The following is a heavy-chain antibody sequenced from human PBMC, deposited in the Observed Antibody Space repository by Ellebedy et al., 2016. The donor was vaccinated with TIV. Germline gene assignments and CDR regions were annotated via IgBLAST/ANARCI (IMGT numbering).Heavy chain of an antibody. V-gene: IGHV1-24*01. CDR2: FDPEEDQR. CDR1: DYVLSELS. Sequence: ASVKVSCKVSDYVLSELSMHWVRQAPGKGLEWIGSFDPEEDQRVYAEKFQDRVILTEDSSTDTAYMELGNLRSDDTAIYYCTAAHFYGSGKMFDPWGQGTLVSVSS. CDR3: TAAHFYGSGKMFDP. D-gene: IGHD3-10*01. J-gene: IGHJ5*02.